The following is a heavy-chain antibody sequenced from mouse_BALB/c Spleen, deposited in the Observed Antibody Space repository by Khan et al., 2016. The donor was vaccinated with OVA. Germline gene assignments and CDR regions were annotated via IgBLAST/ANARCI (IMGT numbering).Heavy chain of an antibody. V-gene: IGHV5-15*02. CDR2: ISDLAYTI. J-gene: IGHJ3*01. CDR1: GFTFSDYG. Sequence: EVELVESGGGLVQPGGSRKLSCAASGFTFSDYGMAWVRQAPGKGPEWVAFISDLAYTIYYDAAVTGRFTISRENAKNTLYLEKSSLRSEDTAIYYCARGGGTAPVAYWGLGTLVTVSA. D-gene: IGHD1-2*01. CDR3: ARGGGTAPVAY.